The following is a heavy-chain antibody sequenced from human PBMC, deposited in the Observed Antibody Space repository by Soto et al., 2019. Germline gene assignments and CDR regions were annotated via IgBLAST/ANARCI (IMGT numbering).Heavy chain of an antibody. J-gene: IGHJ4*02. CDR2: MSSDGRKN. V-gene: IGHV3-30*04. D-gene: IGHD1-26*01. CDR3: AREYSGGYSADYFDY. CDR1: GFTFSSYA. Sequence: QVQLVESGGGVVQPGRSLRLSCAASGFTFSSYAMHWVRQAPGKGLEWAAVMSSDGRKNYYADSVKGRFTISRDNSKNTLYLQMDSLRAEDTAVYYCAREYSGGYSADYFDYWGQGTLVTVSS.